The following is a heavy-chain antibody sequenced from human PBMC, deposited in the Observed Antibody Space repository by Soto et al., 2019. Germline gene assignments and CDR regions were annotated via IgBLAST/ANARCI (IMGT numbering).Heavy chain of an antibody. D-gene: IGHD6-19*01. J-gene: IGHJ4*02. CDR3: ARAKIAVDWFDY. CDR2: IYYCGST. CDR1: RGCISSYD. V-gene: IGHV4-59*01. Sequence: SERLSFPWTLGRGCISSYDWSGSGQPPVKGLERIGCIYYCGSTSYNRCLKSRVTISLDTCKSQFSLTLSSVTAAATAVFYCARAKIAVDWFDYWGQGVLVTVS.